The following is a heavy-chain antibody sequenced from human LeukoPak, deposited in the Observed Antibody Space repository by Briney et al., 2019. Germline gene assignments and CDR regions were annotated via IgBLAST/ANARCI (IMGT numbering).Heavy chain of an antibody. CDR2: INPNTGGT. Sequence: ASVRVSCKACGYTFTGYFMHWVRQAPGQGLDWMGWINPNTGGTKYAQKFQGRVTMTRDTSIVTAYMELSTVTSDDTAVYFCARVHATGYFSLDLGYWGQGTLVTVSS. CDR3: ARVHATGYFSLDLGY. CDR1: GYTFTGYF. J-gene: IGHJ4*02. V-gene: IGHV1-2*02. D-gene: IGHD3-9*01.